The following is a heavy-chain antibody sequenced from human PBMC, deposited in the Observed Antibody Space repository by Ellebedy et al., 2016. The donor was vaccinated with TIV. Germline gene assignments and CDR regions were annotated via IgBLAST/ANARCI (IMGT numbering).Heavy chain of an antibody. CDR3: ARDLTAMVTMTY. V-gene: IGHV1-46*01. D-gene: IGHD5-18*01. CDR2: INPSGGST. Sequence: AASVKVSCKASGYTFTSYYMHWVRQAPGQGLEWMGIINPSGGSTSYAQEFQGRVTMTTDTSTNTAYMELSSLRSDDTAVYYCARDLTAMVTMTYWGQGTLVTVSS. CDR1: GYTFTSYY. J-gene: IGHJ4*02.